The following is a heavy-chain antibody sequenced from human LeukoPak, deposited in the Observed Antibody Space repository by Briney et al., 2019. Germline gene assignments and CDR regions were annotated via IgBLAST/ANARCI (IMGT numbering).Heavy chain of an antibody. CDR2: IIPIFGTA. J-gene: IGHJ6*03. D-gene: IGHD6-6*01. V-gene: IGHV1-69*13. Sequence: VKVSCKASGGTFSSYAISWVRQAPGQGLGWMGRIIPIFGTANYAQKFQGRVTITADESTSTAYMELSSLRSEDTAVYYCASLGMSSSSSHYYYYMDVWGKGTTVTVSS. CDR3: ASLGMSSSSSHYYYYMDV. CDR1: GGTFSSYA.